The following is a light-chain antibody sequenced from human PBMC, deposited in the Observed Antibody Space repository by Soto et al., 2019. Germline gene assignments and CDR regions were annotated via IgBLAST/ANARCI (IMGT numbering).Light chain of an antibody. CDR2: EVV. J-gene: IGLJ1*01. V-gene: IGLV2-8*01. CDR1: KNDIGVYDF. Sequence: QSALTQPPSASGSPGQSVTISCTGTKNDIGVYDFVSWYQHHPGKAPRLIIYEVVQRPSGVPDRFSGSKSGNTASLTVSGLQAADEADYFCKSYAGSNTYVFGGGTK. CDR3: KSYAGSNTYV.